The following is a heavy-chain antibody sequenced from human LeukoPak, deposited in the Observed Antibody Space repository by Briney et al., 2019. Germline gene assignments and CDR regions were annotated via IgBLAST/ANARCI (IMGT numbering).Heavy chain of an antibody. J-gene: IGHJ4*02. D-gene: IGHD3-22*01. CDR2: IYYSGST. CDR3: ARHWTDSSGYYPFDY. V-gene: IGHV4-39*01. Sequence: SETLSLTCTVSGGSISSSNYYWGWIRQPPGKGLEWIGSIYYSGSTYYNPPLKGRVTISVDTSKNQFSLKLSSVTAADTAVFYCARHWTDSSGYYPFDYWGQGTLVTVSS. CDR1: GGSISSSNYY.